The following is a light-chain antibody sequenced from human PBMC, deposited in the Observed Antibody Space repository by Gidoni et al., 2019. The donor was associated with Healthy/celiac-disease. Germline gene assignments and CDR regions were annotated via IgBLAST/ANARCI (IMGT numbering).Light chain of an antibody. CDR1: SSNIGRNT. CDR2: SNN. V-gene: IGLV1-44*01. CDR3: AAWDDSLNGLVV. Sequence: QSVLTQPPSASGTPGQRVTISCSGSSSNIGRNTVNWYQQLPGTAPKLLIYSNNPRPSGVPDRFSGSKSGTSASLAISGLQSEDEADYYCAAWDDSLNGLVVFGGGTKLTVL. J-gene: IGLJ2*01.